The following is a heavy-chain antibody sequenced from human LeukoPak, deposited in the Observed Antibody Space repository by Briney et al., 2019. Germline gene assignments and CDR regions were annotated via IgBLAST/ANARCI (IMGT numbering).Heavy chain of an antibody. Sequence: ASVKVSCKASGYTFTTYHLHWVRQAPGQGLEWMGMIDPTGGSTTYAQTFKGRVTMTRDTSTSTVYMELSNLRSEDTAVYYCARANYGQSFRWFDPWGQGTLVTVSS. V-gene: IGHV1-46*01. J-gene: IGHJ5*02. D-gene: IGHD4-17*01. CDR2: IDPTGGST. CDR3: ARANYGQSFRWFDP. CDR1: GYTFTTYH.